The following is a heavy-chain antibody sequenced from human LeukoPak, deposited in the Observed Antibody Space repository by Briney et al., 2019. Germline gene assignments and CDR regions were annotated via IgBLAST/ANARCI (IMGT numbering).Heavy chain of an antibody. CDR1: VFSFSSYR. J-gene: IGHJ4*02. Sequence: GGALRLSCADSVFSFSSYRMHWVCQAPGRGLEWVAVISYVGSNKYYADSVKGRFTITRDNSNNMLYLQINSMRAEDKAVYYCAKECGDMVVGSAAIGDQPLNYWGRGTLVTVSS. D-gene: IGHD2-2*02. V-gene: IGHV3-30*18. CDR2: ISYVGSNK. CDR3: AKECGDMVVGSAAIGDQPLNY.